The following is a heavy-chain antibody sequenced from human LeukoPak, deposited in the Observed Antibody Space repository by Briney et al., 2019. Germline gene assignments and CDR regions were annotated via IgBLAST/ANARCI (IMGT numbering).Heavy chain of an antibody. CDR3: ARDPSSPWTLYYYYGMDV. Sequence: GGSLRLSCAASGFTFSSYSMNWVRQAPGKGLEWVSSISSSSSYIYYADSVKGRFTISRDNAKNSLYLQMNSLRAEDTAVYYCARDPSSPWTLYYYYGMDVWGQGTTVTVSS. V-gene: IGHV3-21*01. D-gene: IGHD3/OR15-3a*01. CDR2: ISSSSSYI. J-gene: IGHJ6*02. CDR1: GFTFSSYS.